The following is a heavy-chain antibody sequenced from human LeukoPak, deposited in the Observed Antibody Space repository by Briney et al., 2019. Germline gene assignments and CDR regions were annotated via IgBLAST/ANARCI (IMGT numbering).Heavy chain of an antibody. CDR1: GGFISSYY. J-gene: IGHJ3*02. CDR2: IYSSGST. D-gene: IGHD6-13*01. Sequence: SETLSLTCTVSGGFISSYYWSWIRQPAGKGLEGIGRIYSSGSTTYNPSLKSQVTMSVDTSKNQFSLKMTTVTAADTAVYYCARGIAAAPERAFDIWGQGTMVTVFS. V-gene: IGHV4-4*07. CDR3: ARGIAAAPERAFDI.